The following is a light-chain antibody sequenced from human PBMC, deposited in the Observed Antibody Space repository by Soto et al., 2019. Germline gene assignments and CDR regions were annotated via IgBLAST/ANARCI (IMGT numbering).Light chain of an antibody. V-gene: IGLV1-40*01. CDR1: SSDIGASYH. Sequence: QSVLTQPPSASGAPGQRVTISCTGSSSDIGASYHVHWYQHLPGTAPKLLIYGNTNRPSGVPDRFSGSKSGTSASLAITGLQAEDEADYYCHSYDSSLSGSVFGGGTKLTVL. CDR2: GNT. CDR3: HSYDSSLSGSV. J-gene: IGLJ3*02.